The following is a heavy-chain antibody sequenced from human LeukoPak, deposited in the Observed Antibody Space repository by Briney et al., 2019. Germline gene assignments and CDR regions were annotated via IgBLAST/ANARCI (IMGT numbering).Heavy chain of an antibody. D-gene: IGHD1-14*01. Sequence: PGGSLRLSCAASGFTFSTYSMNWVRQAPGKGLEWVSSISTSSTYIYYADSVKGRFTISRDNAKNSLYLQMNSLRAEDTAVYYCARHEPVITLSSYDYGMDVWGPGTTVTVSS. CDR3: ARHEPVITLSSYDYGMDV. V-gene: IGHV3-21*01. CDR1: GFTFSTYS. CDR2: ISTSSTYI. J-gene: IGHJ6*02.